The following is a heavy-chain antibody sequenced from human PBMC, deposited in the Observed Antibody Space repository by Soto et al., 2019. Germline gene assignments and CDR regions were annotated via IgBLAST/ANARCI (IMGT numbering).Heavy chain of an antibody. D-gene: IGHD6-13*01. CDR1: GYSFTSCW. V-gene: IGHV5-51*01. J-gene: IGHJ5*02. CDR2: IYPGVSDT. Sequence: GESLKISYKGSGYSFTSCWIGWVRQMPGKGLEWMGIIYPGVSDTRYSPSFQGQVTISGDKSISTAYLQWCSLKASDTAMYYCASTSIAAAGKDYNWFDPWGQGTLVTVSS. CDR3: ASTSIAAAGKDYNWFDP.